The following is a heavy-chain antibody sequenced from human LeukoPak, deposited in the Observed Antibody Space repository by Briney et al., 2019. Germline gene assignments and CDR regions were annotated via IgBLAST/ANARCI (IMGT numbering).Heavy chain of an antibody. CDR3: ARDADSSGWYNWFDP. V-gene: IGHV4-34*01. J-gene: IGHJ5*02. CDR2: INHSGST. Sequence: PSDTLSLTCAVYGGSFSGYYWSWLRQPPGEGLEWIGEINHSGSTNYNPSLKSRVTISVDTSKNQFSLKLSSVTAADTAVYYCARDADSSGWYNWFDPWGQGTLVTVSS. D-gene: IGHD6-19*01. CDR1: GGSFSGYY.